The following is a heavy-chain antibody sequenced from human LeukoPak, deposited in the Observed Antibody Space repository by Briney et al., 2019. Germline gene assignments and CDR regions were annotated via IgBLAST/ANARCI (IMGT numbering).Heavy chain of an antibody. J-gene: IGHJ3*02. V-gene: IGHV1-18*01. D-gene: IGHD2-21*02. CDR2: ISAYNGNT. Sequence: ASVKVSCKASGYTFTSYGISWVRQAPGQGLEWMGWISAYNGNTNYAQKLQGRVTTTEDTSTDTAYMGLSSLRSEDTAVYYCATDCGGDCYYAFDIWGQGTMVTVSS. CDR1: GYTFTSYG. CDR3: ATDCGGDCYYAFDI.